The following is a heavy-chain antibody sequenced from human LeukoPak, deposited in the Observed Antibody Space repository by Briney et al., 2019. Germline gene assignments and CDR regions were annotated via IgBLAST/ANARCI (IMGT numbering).Heavy chain of an antibody. CDR1: GFTFSSYD. J-gene: IGHJ6*02. V-gene: IGHV3-13*01. D-gene: IGHD3-10*01. CDR3: AREGYFGSGPMDV. Sequence: GGSLRLSCAGSGFTFSSYDMHWVRQAAGKGLEWVAGIDTAGVTYYPGSVRGRFTISRESGRNSFFLQMNSLRAGDTAVYYCAREGYFGSGPMDVWGQGTTVTVSS. CDR2: IDTAGVT.